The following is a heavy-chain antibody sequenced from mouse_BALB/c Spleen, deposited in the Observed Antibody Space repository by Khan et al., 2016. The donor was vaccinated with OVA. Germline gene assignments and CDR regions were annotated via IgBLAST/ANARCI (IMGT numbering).Heavy chain of an antibody. CDR1: GFTFSSYS. CDR3: ADNLTGSLAY. V-gene: IGHV5-6*01. D-gene: IGHD4-1*01. J-gene: IGHJ3*01. Sequence: EVQLVESGGDLVKPGGSLKLSCAASGFTFSSYSMSWVRQTPDKRLEWVASISSGGDYTYYPDSVKGRFTITRDNAKNTLYQQMSDLKSEDTAMYYCADNLTGSLAYWGQGTLVTVSA. CDR2: ISSGGDYT.